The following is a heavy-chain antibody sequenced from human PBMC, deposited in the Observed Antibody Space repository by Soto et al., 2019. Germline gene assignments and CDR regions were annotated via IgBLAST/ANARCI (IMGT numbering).Heavy chain of an antibody. CDR3: ARRYCPNGVCYTNFYYYMDI. CDR2: ITPSGGNT. J-gene: IGHJ6*03. V-gene: IGHV3-23*01. CDR1: GFSFSTYA. D-gene: IGHD2-8*01. Sequence: EVQLLESGGGLVQPGGSLRLSCAASGFSFSTYAMTWVRQALGKGLEWVSTITPSGGNTYYADSVKVRFTITRDNSENTLFLHMNSLRAEDTAVYYCARRYCPNGVCYTNFYYYMDIWGEGTAVTVSS.